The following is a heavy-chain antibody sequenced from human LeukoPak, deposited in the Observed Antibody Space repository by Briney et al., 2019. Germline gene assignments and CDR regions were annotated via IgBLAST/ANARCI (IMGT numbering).Heavy chain of an antibody. CDR3: ATARGYSYGYGVH. D-gene: IGHD5-18*01. J-gene: IGHJ4*02. Sequence: PSETLSLTCTVSGGSISSSSYYWGWIRQPPGKGLEWIGGIYYSGSTYDNPSLKSRVTISVDTSKNQFSLKLSSVTAADTAVYYCATARGYSYGYGVHWGQGTLVTVSS. V-gene: IGHV4-39*01. CDR2: IYYSGST. CDR1: GGSISSSSYY.